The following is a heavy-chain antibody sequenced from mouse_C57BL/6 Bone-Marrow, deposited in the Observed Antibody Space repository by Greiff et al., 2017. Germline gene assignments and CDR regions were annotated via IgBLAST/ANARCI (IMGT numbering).Heavy chain of an antibody. J-gene: IGHJ1*03. CDR2: INPYNGGT. D-gene: IGHD2-1*01. Sequence: VQLQQSGPVLVKPGASVKMSCKASGYTFTDYYMNWVKQSHGKSLEWIGVINPYNGGTSSNQKFKGKATLTVDKSSSTAYMELNSLTSEDSAVYYCAREGIYYGNPWYFDVWGTGTTVTVSS. CDR3: AREGIYYGNPWYFDV. CDR1: GYTFTDYY. V-gene: IGHV1-19*01.